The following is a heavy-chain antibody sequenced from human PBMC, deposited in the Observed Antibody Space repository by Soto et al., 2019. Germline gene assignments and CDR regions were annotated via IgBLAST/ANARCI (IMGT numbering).Heavy chain of an antibody. CDR1: GYTFTSYY. V-gene: IGHV1-46*01. CDR3: ALIAPNYYGSGSYTYYGMDV. J-gene: IGHJ6*02. CDR2: INPSGGST. D-gene: IGHD3-10*01. Sequence: QVQLVQSGAEVKKPGASVKVSCKASGYTFTSYYMHWVRQAPGQGLEWMGIINPSGGSTSYAQKFQGRVTMTRDTSTSTVYMELGSLRSEDTAVYYCALIAPNYYGSGSYTYYGMDVWGQGTTVTVSS.